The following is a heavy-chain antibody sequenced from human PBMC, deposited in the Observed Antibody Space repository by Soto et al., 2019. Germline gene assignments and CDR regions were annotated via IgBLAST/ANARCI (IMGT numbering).Heavy chain of an antibody. CDR2: IYYSGST. CDR3: ARGGIMVPFGY. D-gene: IGHD2-8*01. J-gene: IGHJ4*02. CDR1: GGTISSYY. V-gene: IGHV4-59*01. Sequence: SETLSLTCTVSGGTISSYYWSWIRQPPGKGLEWIGYIYYSGSTNYNPSLKSRVTISVDTSKNQFSLKLSSVTAADTAVYYCARGGIMVPFGYWGQGTLVTVSS.